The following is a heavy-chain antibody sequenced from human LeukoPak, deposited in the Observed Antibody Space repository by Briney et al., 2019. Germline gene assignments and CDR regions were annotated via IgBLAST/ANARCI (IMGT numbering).Heavy chain of an antibody. CDR1: GGTFSSYA. Sequence: AASVKVSCKASGGTFSSYAISWVRQAPGQGLEWMGGIIPIFGTANYAQKFQGRATITADESTSTAYMELSSLRSEDTAVYYCARVPDSSWYYFDYWGQGTLVTVSS. V-gene: IGHV1-69*13. CDR2: IIPIFGTA. J-gene: IGHJ4*02. D-gene: IGHD6-13*01. CDR3: ARVPDSSWYYFDY.